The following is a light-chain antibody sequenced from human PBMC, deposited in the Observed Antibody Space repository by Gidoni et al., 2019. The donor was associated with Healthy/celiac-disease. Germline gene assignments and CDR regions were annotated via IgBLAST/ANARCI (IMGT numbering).Light chain of an antibody. V-gene: IGLV2-14*01. CDR3: SSYTSSSTLLYV. CDR2: EVS. Sequence: QSALPQPSSVSGSPGPSLTISCPGTSSDVGGYNYVSWYQQPPGKAPKLMIYEVSNRPSGVSNRFSGSKSGNTASLTISGLQAEDEADYYCSSYTSSSTLLYVFGTGTKVTVL. CDR1: SSDVGGYNY. J-gene: IGLJ1*01.